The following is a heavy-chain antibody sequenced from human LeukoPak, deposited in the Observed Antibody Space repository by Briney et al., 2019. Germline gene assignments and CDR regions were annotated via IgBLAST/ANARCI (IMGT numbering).Heavy chain of an antibody. J-gene: IGHJ4*02. CDR3: ARGRTRYSYGYYY. CDR1: GGSFSGYY. CDR2: INHSGST. D-gene: IGHD5-18*01. V-gene: IGHV4-34*01. Sequence: SETLSLTCAVYGGSFSGYYWSWIRQPPGKGLEWIGEINHSGSTNYNPSLKSRVTISVDTPKNQFSRKLSSVTAADTAVYYCARGRTRYSYGYYYWGQGTLVTVSS.